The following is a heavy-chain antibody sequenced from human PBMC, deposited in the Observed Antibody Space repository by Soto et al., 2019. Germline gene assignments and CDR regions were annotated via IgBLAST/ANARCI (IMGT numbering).Heavy chain of an antibody. CDR1: GYTFTSYG. D-gene: IGHD3-22*01. V-gene: IGHV1-69*13. Sequence: SVKVSCKASGYTFTSYGISWVRQAPGQGLEWMGGIIPIFGTPNYAQKFQGRLTITADESTSTAYMELSSLRSDDTAVYYCARPIQFYFDTSAQSAWFDPWGQGTLVTVSS. CDR3: ARPIQFYFDTSAQSAWFDP. J-gene: IGHJ5*02. CDR2: IIPIFGTP.